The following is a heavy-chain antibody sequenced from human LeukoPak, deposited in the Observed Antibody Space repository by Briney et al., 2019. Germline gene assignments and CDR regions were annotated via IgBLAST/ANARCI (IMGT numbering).Heavy chain of an antibody. J-gene: IGHJ4*02. CDR3: ARISAYDDY. CDR2: IYSGGST. V-gene: IGHV3-53*01. CDR1: GFTVSSNY. D-gene: IGHD5-12*01. Sequence: GGSLRLSCAASGFTVSSNYMNWVRQAPGKGLEWVSGIYSGGSTYYADSVKGRFTISRDNSKNTLFLQMNSLRAEDTAVYYCARISAYDDYWGQGTLVTVSS.